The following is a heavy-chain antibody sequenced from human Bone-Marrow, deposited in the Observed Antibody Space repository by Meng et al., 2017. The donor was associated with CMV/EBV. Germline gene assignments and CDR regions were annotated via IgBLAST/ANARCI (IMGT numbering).Heavy chain of an antibody. CDR2: MNPNSGNT. CDR1: GYTFTSYD. Sequence: ASVKVSCKASGYTFTSYDINWVRQATGQGLEWMGWMNPNSGNTGYAQKFQGRVTITRNTSMSTAYMELSSLRSEDTAVYYCARGWVVVAATWSYYYYYGMDVWGQGTTVTVSS. V-gene: IGHV1-8*03. CDR3: ARGWVVVAATWSYYYYYGMDV. D-gene: IGHD2-15*01. J-gene: IGHJ6*02.